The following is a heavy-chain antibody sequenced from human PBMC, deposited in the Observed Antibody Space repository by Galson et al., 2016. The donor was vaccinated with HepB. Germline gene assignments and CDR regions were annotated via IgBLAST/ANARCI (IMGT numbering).Heavy chain of an antibody. J-gene: IGHJ3*02. Sequence: SLRLSCAAAGFTFSTYGMHWVRQAPGKGLEWVAVIWYDGKNKYYADSVEGRFTISRDTSKNTVHLQMNSLRAEDTAVYYCVGDKRQAFVGITNFGKSAFDIWGQGTMVTVSS. CDR3: VGDKRQAFVGITNFGKSAFDI. V-gene: IGHV3-33*01. D-gene: IGHD3-3*01. CDR1: GFTFSTYG. CDR2: IWYDGKNK.